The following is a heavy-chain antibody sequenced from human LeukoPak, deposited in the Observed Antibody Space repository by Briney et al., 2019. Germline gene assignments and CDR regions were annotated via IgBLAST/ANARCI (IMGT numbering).Heavy chain of an antibody. CDR2: ISYDGSNK. J-gene: IGHJ4*02. D-gene: IGHD6-6*01. Sequence: GGSLRLSCVASGFTFSSYGMHWVRQAPGKGLEWVAVISYDGSNKYYADSVKGRFTISRNNSKNTLYLQMNSLRAEDTAVYYCARDYSSSSGLDYWGQGSLVTVSA. CDR3: ARDYSSSSGLDY. CDR1: GFTFSSYG. V-gene: IGHV3-30*03.